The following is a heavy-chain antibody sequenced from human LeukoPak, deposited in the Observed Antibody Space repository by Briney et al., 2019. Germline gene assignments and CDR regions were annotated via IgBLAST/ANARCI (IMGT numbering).Heavy chain of an antibody. V-gene: IGHV4-59*08. CDR2: IYYSGST. CDR1: GGSISSYY. J-gene: IGHJ4*02. Sequence: SETLSLTCTVSGGSISSYYWSCIRQPPGKGLEWIGYIYYSGSTNYNPSLKSRVTISVDTSKNQFSLKLSSVTAADTAVYYCARYSSSLYFDYWGQGTLVTVSS. D-gene: IGHD6-13*01. CDR3: ARYSSSLYFDY.